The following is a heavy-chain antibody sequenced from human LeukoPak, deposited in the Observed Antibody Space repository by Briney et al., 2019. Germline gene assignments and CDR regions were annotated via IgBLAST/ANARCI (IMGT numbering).Heavy chain of an antibody. D-gene: IGHD4-11*01. V-gene: IGHV1-8*03. J-gene: IGHJ6*03. CDR3: ARGPNYSIFGAAYYYYMDV. CDR1: GYMFTNYD. CDR2: MNPQSGNT. Sequence: GASVKVSCKASGYMFTNYDINWVRQAPGQGLEWMGWMNPQSGNTGYAQKFRGRVTITRDTSITTAYMELSSLRSEDTAVYYCARGPNYSIFGAAYYYYMDVWGKGTTVTVSS.